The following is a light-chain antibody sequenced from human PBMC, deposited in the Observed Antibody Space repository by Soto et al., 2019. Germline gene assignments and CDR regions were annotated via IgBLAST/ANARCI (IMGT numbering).Light chain of an antibody. V-gene: IGLV1-44*01. Sequence: HCVLTQPPSVSGTPGQRVTISCSGSSSNIGINTVNWYQQVPGTAPKLLIYTDNQRPSGVPDRFSGSKSGTSASLAISGLQSEDEADYYCAAWDDSLNGLYVFGTGTKVTVL. CDR1: SSNIGINT. CDR3: AAWDDSLNGLYV. J-gene: IGLJ1*01. CDR2: TDN.